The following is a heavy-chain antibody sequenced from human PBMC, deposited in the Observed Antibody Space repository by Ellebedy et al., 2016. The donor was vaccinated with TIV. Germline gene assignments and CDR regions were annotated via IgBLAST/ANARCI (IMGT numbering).Heavy chain of an antibody. CDR2: ISGSGDTT. J-gene: IGHJ4*02. CDR3: AKGSSLFDY. CDR1: GFTFSSYG. Sequence: PGGSLRLSCAASGFTFSSYGMTWVRQAPGKGLEWVSDISGSGDTTYYVDSMKGRFTISRDNSKSTLDLHMNSLRAEDTAVYYCAKGSSLFDYWGQGTLVTVSS. V-gene: IGHV3-23*01.